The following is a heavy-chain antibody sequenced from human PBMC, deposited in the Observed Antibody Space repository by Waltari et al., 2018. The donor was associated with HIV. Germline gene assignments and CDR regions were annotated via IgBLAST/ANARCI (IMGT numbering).Heavy chain of an antibody. CDR1: GGTFSSYA. V-gene: IGHV1-69*01. J-gene: IGHJ6*02. CDR2: IIPIFGTA. D-gene: IGHD2-15*01. Sequence: QVQLVQSGAEVKKPGSSVKVSCKASGGTFSSYAISWVRQAPGQGLEWMGGIIPIFGTANYAQKVQSRVTITADESTSTAYMELSSLRSEDTAVYYCARGYCSGGSCYQDYYYGMDVWGQGTTVTVSS. CDR3: ARGYCSGGSCYQDYYYGMDV.